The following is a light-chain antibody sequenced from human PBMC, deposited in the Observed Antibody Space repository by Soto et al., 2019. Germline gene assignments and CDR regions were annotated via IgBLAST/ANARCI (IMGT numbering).Light chain of an antibody. Sequence: ETVLTQSPATLSLSPGERATLSCRASQSVSSFLAWYQQKPGQAPSLLIYDASNRATGIPARFSGSGSGTAFTLTISSLEPEDFAVYYCQQRSHWPYTFGPGTKVDIK. V-gene: IGKV3-11*01. CDR1: QSVSSF. J-gene: IGKJ3*01. CDR2: DAS. CDR3: QQRSHWPYT.